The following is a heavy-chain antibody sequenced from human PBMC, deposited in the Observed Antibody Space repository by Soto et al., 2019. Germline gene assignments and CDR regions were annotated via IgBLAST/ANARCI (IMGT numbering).Heavy chain of an antibody. Sequence: QLQESGPGLVKASETLSLTCTVSGGSISTYYWTWVRQSPGKGLEWIGYINNNGNSNYNPSLKSRVTLSVDTSKNQCSLKLSSVTAADTAVYYCARGSKAAFDMWGQGTMVTVSS. CDR2: INNNGNS. CDR3: ARGSKAAFDM. V-gene: IGHV4-59*01. D-gene: IGHD1-26*01. J-gene: IGHJ3*02. CDR1: GGSISTYY.